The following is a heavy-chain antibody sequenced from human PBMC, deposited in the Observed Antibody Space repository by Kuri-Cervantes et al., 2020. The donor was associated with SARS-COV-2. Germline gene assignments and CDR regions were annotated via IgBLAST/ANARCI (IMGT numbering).Heavy chain of an antibody. CDR2: IYPGDSDT. V-gene: IGHV5-51*01. CDR3: AENRFRGRFDP. D-gene: IGHD3-16*01. Sequence: KVSCKGSGYSFTSYWIGWVRQVPGKGLEWMGIIYPGDSDTRYSPSFQGHVTISADKSISTAYPQWSSLKASDTAMYYCAENRFRGRFDPWGQGTLVTVSS. J-gene: IGHJ5*02. CDR1: GYSFTSYW.